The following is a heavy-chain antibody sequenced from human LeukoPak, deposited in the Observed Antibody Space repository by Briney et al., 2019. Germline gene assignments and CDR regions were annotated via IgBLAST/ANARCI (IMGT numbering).Heavy chain of an antibody. V-gene: IGHV3-74*01. CDR3: ARAWSGHDAFDI. Sequence: GGSLRLSCAVSGFTFSSYWMHWVRQAPGKGLVWVSRIKTDGSSTNYADSVKGRFTISRDNAKNTLYLQMNSLRAEDTAVYYCARAWSGHDAFDIWGQGTMVTVSS. CDR1: GFTFSSYW. J-gene: IGHJ3*02. CDR2: IKTDGSST. D-gene: IGHD2-15*01.